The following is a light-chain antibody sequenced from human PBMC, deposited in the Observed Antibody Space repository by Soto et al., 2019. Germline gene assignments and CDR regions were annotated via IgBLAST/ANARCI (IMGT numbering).Light chain of an antibody. CDR1: SGLSSYI. CDR3: ETWDSRV. CDR2: LEGSGTY. J-gene: IGLJ2*01. V-gene: IGLV4-60*03. Sequence: QLVLTQSSSASASLGSSVKLTCTLNSGLSSYIIAWHQQHPGKAPRFLMKLEGSGTYSKGSGVPDRFSGSSSGADRYLTISNLQSDDEADYYCETWDSRVFGGGTKLTVL.